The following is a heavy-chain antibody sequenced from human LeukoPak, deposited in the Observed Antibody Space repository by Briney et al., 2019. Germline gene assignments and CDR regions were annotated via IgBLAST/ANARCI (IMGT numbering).Heavy chain of an antibody. J-gene: IGHJ4*02. CDR3: ARSGYCSGDNCYGYYFDY. Sequence: SVKVSCKASGGTFSSYAISWVRQAPGQGLEWMGGIIPIFGTANYAQKFQGRVTITADESTSTAYMELSSLRSEDTAVYYCARSGYCSGDNCYGYYFDYWGQGTLVAVSS. CDR2: IIPIFGTA. CDR1: GGTFSSYA. V-gene: IGHV1-69*13. D-gene: IGHD2-15*01.